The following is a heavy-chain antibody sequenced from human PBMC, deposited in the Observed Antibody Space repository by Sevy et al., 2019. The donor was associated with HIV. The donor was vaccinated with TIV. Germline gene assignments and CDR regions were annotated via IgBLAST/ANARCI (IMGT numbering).Heavy chain of an antibody. Sequence: ASVKVSCKASGGTFNIYAITWVRQAPGQGLEWMGGMNPIFGTSNSAQKFQGRVTINADESTSTAYMELNNLRSEDTAVYYCARDSGNIVVVPRAFDIWGQGTMVTVSS. CDR2: MNPIFGTS. CDR1: GGTFNIYA. V-gene: IGHV1-69*13. J-gene: IGHJ3*02. CDR3: ARDSGNIVVVPRAFDI. D-gene: IGHD2-21*01.